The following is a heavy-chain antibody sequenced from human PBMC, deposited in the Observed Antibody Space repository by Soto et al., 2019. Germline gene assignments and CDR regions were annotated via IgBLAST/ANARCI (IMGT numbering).Heavy chain of an antibody. CDR2: FLPNFRTA. J-gene: IGHJ4*02. D-gene: IGHD3-9*01. V-gene: IGHV1-69*06. CDR3: ARGAGSLDPHDLRYFVWLPDYFDY. Sequence: QVQLVQSGAEVKKPGSSVKVSCKASGGTFSSYAISWARLAPGQGLEWMGGFLPNFRTANYAQKFQGRVMITAEKSTSSAYMELSSLRSEDTAVYYVARGAGSLDPHDLRYFVWLPDYFDYWGQGTLVTVSS. CDR1: GGTFSSYA.